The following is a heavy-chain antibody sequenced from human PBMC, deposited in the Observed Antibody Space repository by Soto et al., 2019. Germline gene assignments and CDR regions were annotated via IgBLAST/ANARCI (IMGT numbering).Heavy chain of an antibody. CDR1: GCTFTSYG. J-gene: IGHJ3*02. CDR2: ISAYNGNT. V-gene: IGHV1-18*04. CDR3: ARDTLLRTPDAFDI. Sequence: ASVKVSCKGSGCTFTSYGISWVRQAAGQGLEGMGWISAYNGNTNYARKLQGRGTMTTDTSTSTADMELRSLRSDHTAVYYCARDTLLRTPDAFDIWAQGTMVAVS. D-gene: IGHD3-10*01.